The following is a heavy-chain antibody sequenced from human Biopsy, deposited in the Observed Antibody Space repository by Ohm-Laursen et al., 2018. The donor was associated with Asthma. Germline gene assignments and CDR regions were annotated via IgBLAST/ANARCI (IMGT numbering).Heavy chain of an antibody. Sequence: SETLSLTCTVSYGSITSGGYFWTWIRQSPGKGLEWIGETNEGGVTNNNPSLKSRVIISIDTYWNRVSLKLTSVTAADTAVYYCARGPELDVWGQGTTVTVSS. CDR2: TNEGGVT. V-gene: IGHV4-39*07. CDR1: YGSITSGGYF. CDR3: ARGPELDV. J-gene: IGHJ6*02.